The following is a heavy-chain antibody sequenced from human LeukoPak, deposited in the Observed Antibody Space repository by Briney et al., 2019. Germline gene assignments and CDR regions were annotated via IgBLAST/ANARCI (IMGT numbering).Heavy chain of an antibody. CDR2: ASRDGVSQ. J-gene: IGHJ4*02. CDR1: GFTFETHD. Sequence: PTGGSLRLSCAASGFTFETHDMHWVRRAPGKGLEWVGVASRDGVSQNYGDSVEGRFIISRDQSDNTLFLQMNSLRPEDTAIYYCAKEQSSGWYRTADYWGQGTLVTVSS. D-gene: IGHD6-19*01. CDR3: AKEQSSGWYRTADY. V-gene: IGHV3-30*18.